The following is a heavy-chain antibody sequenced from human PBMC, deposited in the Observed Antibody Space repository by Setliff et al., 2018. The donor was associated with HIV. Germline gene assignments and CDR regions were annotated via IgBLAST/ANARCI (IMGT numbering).Heavy chain of an antibody. CDR1: GGPITSNTYF. CDR3: ARRRGQKATGWYYFDF. V-gene: IGHV4-39*01. J-gene: IGHJ4*02. Sequence: PSETLSLTCSVSGGPITSNTYFWDWIRQAPGKGLEWIGSIYHSGNTYYNPSLKSRVSISVDTSKRQFSLKLTSVTAGDPALYYCARRRGQKATGWYYFDFWGQGALVTVSS. D-gene: IGHD6-19*01. CDR2: IYHSGNT.